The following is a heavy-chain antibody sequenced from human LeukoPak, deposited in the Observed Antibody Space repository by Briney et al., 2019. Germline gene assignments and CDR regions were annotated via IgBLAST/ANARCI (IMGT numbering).Heavy chain of an antibody. CDR1: GGSISSYY. D-gene: IGHD4-17*01. J-gene: IGHJ5*02. CDR2: IYYSGST. CDR3: ARDTLNDYGDYVKFDP. V-gene: IGHV4-59*12. Sequence: SETLSLTCTVSGGSISSYYWSWIRQPPGKGLEWLGYIYYSGSTNYNPSLKSRVTISVDTSKSQFSLKLSSVTAADTAVYYCARDTLNDYGDYVKFDPWGQGTLVTVSS.